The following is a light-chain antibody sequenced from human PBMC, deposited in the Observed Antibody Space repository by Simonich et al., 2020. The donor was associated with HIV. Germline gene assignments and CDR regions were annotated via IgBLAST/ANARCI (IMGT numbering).Light chain of an antibody. CDR1: QSIRTW. V-gene: IGKV1-5*03. CDR2: KAS. J-gene: IGKJ4*01. Sequence: IQMTPSPSTLSASVGDRVTIPSPTRQSIRTWLAWYQQKPGKAPKLLIYKASTLESGVPSRFSGSGSGTEFTLTISSLQPDDFATYYCQQYNSHSLTFGGGTKVEIK. CDR3: QQYNSHSLT.